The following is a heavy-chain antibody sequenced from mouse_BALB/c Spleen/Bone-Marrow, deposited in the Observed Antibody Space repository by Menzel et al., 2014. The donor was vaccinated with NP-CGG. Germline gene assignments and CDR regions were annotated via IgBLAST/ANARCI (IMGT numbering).Heavy chain of an antibody. J-gene: IGHJ3*01. CDR3: ARRRGHDYPFPY. CDR2: INSGATT. D-gene: IGHD2-4*01. CDR1: GFTFSSYG. Sequence: EVQRVESGGGLVKPGGSLKISCAASGFTFSSYGMSWIRQTPEKRLEWVASINSGATTCYPNSVRGRFTISRDNARNILYLQMSSLGSEDKAMYYCARRRGHDYPFPYWGQGTLVTVSA. V-gene: IGHV5-6-5*01.